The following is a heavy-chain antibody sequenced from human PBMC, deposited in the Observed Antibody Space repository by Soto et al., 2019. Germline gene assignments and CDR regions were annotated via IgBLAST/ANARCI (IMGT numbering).Heavy chain of an antibody. Sequence: ASVKVSCKASGYTFTSYGISWVRQAPGQGLEWMGWISAYNGNTNYAQKLQGRVTMTTDTSTSTAYMELRSLRSDDTAVYYCARHHNNYGDYYYFDYWGQGTLVTVSS. CDR1: GYTFTSYG. V-gene: IGHV1-18*01. D-gene: IGHD4-17*01. CDR2: ISAYNGNT. CDR3: ARHHNNYGDYYYFDY. J-gene: IGHJ4*02.